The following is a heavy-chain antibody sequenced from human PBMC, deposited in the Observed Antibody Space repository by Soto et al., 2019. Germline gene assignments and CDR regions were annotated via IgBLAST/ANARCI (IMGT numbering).Heavy chain of an antibody. CDR2: ISDDGSNT. D-gene: IGHD3-3*01. J-gene: IGHJ4*02. CDR1: GLTFSRHT. Sequence: QVQLVESGGGVVQPGRSLRLSCAASGLTFSRHTMHWVRQAPGKGLEWVAAISDDGSNTYYADSVKGRFTISRDNSKNTLYLQMNSLSSEDTAVLHCAREVYYDFWSGFNTHPYYFDDWGQGTLVTVSS. V-gene: IGHV3-30-3*01. CDR3: AREVYYDFWSGFNTHPYYFDD.